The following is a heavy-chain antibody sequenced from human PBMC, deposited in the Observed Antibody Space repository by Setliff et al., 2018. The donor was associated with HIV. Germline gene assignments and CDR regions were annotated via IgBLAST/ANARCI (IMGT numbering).Heavy chain of an antibody. CDR3: ARDWGTMVRGDNWFDP. Sequence: GGSLRLSCAASGFTFDDYGMSWVRQAPGKGLEWVSGINWNGGSTGYADSVKGRFTISRDNAKNSRYLQMNSLRAEDTALCYCARDWGTMVRGDNWFDPWGQGALVTVSS. D-gene: IGHD3-10*01. CDR1: GFTFDDYG. CDR2: INWNGGST. J-gene: IGHJ5*02. V-gene: IGHV3-20*04.